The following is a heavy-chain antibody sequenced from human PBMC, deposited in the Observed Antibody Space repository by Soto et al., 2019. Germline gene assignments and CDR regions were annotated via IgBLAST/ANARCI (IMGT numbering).Heavy chain of an antibody. CDR2: VYYNENT. CDR1: GASINNFAYY. Sequence: SETLSLTCSVSGASINNFAYYWGWIRQPPGKGLEWIGTVYYNENTYYNPSLRSRVAISVDTAKNQFSLNLRSVTAADTAVYFCARRERYYGSPGWFDPWGQGTLVTVSS. CDR3: ARRERYYGSPGWFDP. J-gene: IGHJ5*01. D-gene: IGHD3-10*01. V-gene: IGHV4-39*01.